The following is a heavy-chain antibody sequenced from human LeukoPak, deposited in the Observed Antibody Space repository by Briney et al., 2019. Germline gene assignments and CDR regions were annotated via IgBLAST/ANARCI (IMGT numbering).Heavy chain of an antibody. D-gene: IGHD1-1*01. J-gene: IGHJ4*02. V-gene: IGHV4-59*01. CDR1: GGSIRSYY. CDR2: IYYSGST. CDR3: ARRSKLSYYFDY. Sequence: SETLSLTCTVSGGSIRSYYWSWIRQPPGKGLEWIGYIYYSGSTKYNPSLESRVTISVETSKNQFSLKLSSVTAADTAVYYCARRSKLSYYFDYWGQETLVTVSS.